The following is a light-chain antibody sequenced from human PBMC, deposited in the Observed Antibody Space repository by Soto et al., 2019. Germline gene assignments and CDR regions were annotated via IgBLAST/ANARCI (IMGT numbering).Light chain of an antibody. V-gene: IGLV1-44*01. CDR1: SSNIRSNT. Sequence: QSVLTQPPSASGTPGQRVTISCSGSSSNIRSNTVTWYQQLPGTAPKLLIFSNDQRPSGVPDRFSVSKSGTSASLAISGLQSEDEADYYCAAWDDRLNGYVFATGTKVTV. CDR3: AAWDDRLNGYV. CDR2: SND. J-gene: IGLJ1*01.